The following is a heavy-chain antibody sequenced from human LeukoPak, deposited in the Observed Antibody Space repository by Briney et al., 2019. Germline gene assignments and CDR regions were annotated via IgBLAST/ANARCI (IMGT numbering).Heavy chain of an antibody. CDR1: GFTFSSYS. D-gene: IGHD2-2*02. CDR2: ISGSGGST. Sequence: GGSLRLSCAASGFTFSSYSMNWVRQAPGKGLEWVSGISGSGGSTYYADSVKGRFTISRDNSKNTLYLQMNSLRAEDTAVYYCAKSSFCSSTTCYTIGNFDFWGQGTLVTVSS. J-gene: IGHJ4*02. V-gene: IGHV3-23*01. CDR3: AKSSFCSSTTCYTIGNFDF.